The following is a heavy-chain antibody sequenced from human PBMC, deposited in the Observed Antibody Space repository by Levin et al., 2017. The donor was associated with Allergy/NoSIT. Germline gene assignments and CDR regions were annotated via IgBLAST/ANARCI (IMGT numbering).Heavy chain of an antibody. D-gene: IGHD3-16*02. J-gene: IGHJ3*02. CDR3: ARDSSVGELSSDAFDI. CDR1: GFTFSSYA. CDR2: ISYDGSNK. V-gene: IGHV3-30-3*01. Sequence: PGESLKISCAASGFTFSSYAMHWVRQAPGKGLEWVAVISYDGSNKYYADSVKGRFTISRDNSKNTLYLQMNSLRAEDTAVYYCARDSSVGELSSDAFDIWGQGTMVTVSS.